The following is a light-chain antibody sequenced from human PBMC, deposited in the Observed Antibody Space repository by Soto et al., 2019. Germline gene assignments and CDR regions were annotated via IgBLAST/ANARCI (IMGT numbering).Light chain of an antibody. V-gene: IGKV1-5*01. CDR1: QTTNTW. Sequence: GDRVTITCRASQTTNTWLAWYQQKPGTAPKLLIYDASSLEGGVPSRFSASGSGTEFTLTISSLQPDDLATYYCQQYISYPYTFGHGTQVEIK. CDR3: QQYISYPYT. CDR2: DAS. J-gene: IGKJ2*01.